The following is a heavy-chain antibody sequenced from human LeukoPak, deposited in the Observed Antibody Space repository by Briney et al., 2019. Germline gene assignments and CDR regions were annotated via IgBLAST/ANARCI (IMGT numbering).Heavy chain of an antibody. CDR3: AIPPRGILVAMPRFDY. CDR2: ISGSGGST. V-gene: IGHV3-23*01. Sequence: GGSLRLSCAASGFTFSSYAMSWVRQAPGKGLEWVSAISGSGGSTYYADSVKGRFTISRDNSKNTLYLQMNSLRAEDTVVYYCAIPPRGILVAMPRFDYWGQGTLVTVSS. J-gene: IGHJ4*02. CDR1: GFTFSSYA. D-gene: IGHD2-15*01.